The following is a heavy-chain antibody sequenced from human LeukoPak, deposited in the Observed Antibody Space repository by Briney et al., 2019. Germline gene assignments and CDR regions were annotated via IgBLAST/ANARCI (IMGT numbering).Heavy chain of an antibody. Sequence: LSLTCSVSGGSISSGGYYWNWLRQAPGKGLEWVSYISSSGSTIYYADSVKGRFTISRDNAKNSLYLQMNSLRAEDTAVYYCAREVDYWGQGTLVTVSS. CDR2: ISSSGSTI. CDR3: AREVDY. J-gene: IGHJ4*02. CDR1: GGSISSGGYY. V-gene: IGHV3-11*01.